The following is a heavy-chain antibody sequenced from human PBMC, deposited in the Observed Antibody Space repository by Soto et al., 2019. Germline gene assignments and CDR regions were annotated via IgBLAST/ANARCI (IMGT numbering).Heavy chain of an antibody. J-gene: IGHJ4*02. Sequence: GGSLRLSCAGSGFAFSNAWINWVRHVPGKGLEWVGCIKSKALGGTTDFAASVKGRFTISRDDSKNVAYMQMNSLNTEDTAVYYCTRDPYYYDSSGYWMPVDYWGQGTLVTVSS. CDR1: GFAFSNAW. V-gene: IGHV3-15*07. CDR3: TRDPYYYDSSGYWMPVDY. D-gene: IGHD3-22*01. CDR2: IKSKALGGTT.